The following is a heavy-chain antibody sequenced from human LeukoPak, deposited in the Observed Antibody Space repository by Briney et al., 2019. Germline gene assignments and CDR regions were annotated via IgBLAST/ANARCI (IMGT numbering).Heavy chain of an antibody. D-gene: IGHD6-19*01. Sequence: GRSLRLSCAASGFTFSSYAMHWVRQAPGKGLEWVAVISYDGSNKYYADSVKGRFTISRDNSKNTLYLQMNSLRAEDTAVYYCARDRGAVAGPYGMDVWGKGTTVTVSS. V-gene: IGHV3-30*04. CDR3: ARDRGAVAGPYGMDV. CDR2: ISYDGSNK. CDR1: GFTFSSYA. J-gene: IGHJ6*04.